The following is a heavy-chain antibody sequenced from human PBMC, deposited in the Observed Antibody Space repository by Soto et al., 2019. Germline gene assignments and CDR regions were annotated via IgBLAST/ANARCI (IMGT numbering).Heavy chain of an antibody. Sequence: PSETLSLTCAVSGGSISSSNWWSWVRQPPGKGLEWIGEIYHSRSTNYNPSLKSRVTISVDKSKNQFSLKLSSVTAADTAVYYCARDKGRDGYNFVDYWGQGTLVTVSS. D-gene: IGHD5-12*01. CDR1: GGSISSSNW. CDR3: ARDKGRDGYNFVDY. J-gene: IGHJ4*02. CDR2: IYHSRST. V-gene: IGHV4-4*02.